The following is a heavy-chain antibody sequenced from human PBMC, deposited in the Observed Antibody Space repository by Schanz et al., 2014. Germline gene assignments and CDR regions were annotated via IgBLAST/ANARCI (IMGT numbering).Heavy chain of an antibody. CDR1: GYTFTSDS. CDR3: ARDGVDAAAGGNY. J-gene: IGHJ4*02. V-gene: IGHV1-46*03. D-gene: IGHD6-13*01. CDR2: INPSGGST. Sequence: QVQLVQSGAEAKKPGASAKVSCKASGYTFTSDSIHWARQAPGQGLEWMGMINPSGGSTTYAQKCQGRVTMTRDTSTSTVYMELSSLRSEDTAVYYCARDGVDAAAGGNYWGQGTLVTVSS.